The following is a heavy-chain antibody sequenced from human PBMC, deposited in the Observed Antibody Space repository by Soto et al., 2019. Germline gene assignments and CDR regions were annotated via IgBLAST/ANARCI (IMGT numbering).Heavy chain of an antibody. CDR1: GGTFSSYA. Sequence: SVKVSCKASGGTFSSYAISWVRQAPGQGLEWMGGIIPIFGTANYAQKFQGRVTITADESTSTAYMELSSLRSEDTAVYYCARGKRKEAATAYDYWGQGTLVTVSS. CDR2: IIPIFGTA. CDR3: ARGKRKEAATAYDY. V-gene: IGHV1-69*13. J-gene: IGHJ4*02. D-gene: IGHD6-25*01.